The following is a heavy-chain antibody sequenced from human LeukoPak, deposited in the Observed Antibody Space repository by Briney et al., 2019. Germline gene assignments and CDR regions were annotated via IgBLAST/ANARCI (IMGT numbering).Heavy chain of an antibody. V-gene: IGHV4-39*01. CDR3: ARRIYYYGSGSYYSHFDY. J-gene: IGHJ4*02. Sequence: SETLPLTCTVSGGSISSSSYYWGWIRQPPGKGLEWIGSIYYSGSTYYNPSLKSRVTISVDTSKNQFSLKLSSVTAADTAVYYCARRIYYYGSGSYYSHFDYWGQGTLVTVSS. D-gene: IGHD3-10*01. CDR2: IYYSGST. CDR1: GGSISSSSYY.